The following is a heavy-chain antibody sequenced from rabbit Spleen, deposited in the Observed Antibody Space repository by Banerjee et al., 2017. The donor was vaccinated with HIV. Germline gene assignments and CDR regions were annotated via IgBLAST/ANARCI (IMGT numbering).Heavy chain of an antibody. CDR3: ARDLVAVIGWNFNL. D-gene: IGHD1-1*01. CDR1: GFSFSSSDY. V-gene: IGHV1S40*01. Sequence: QSLEESGGDLVKPGASLTLTCTASGFSFSSSDYWGWVGQAPGKGLEWISCIAGSSSGFTYSATWAKGRFTISRTSSTTVTLQMTSLTAADTATYFCARDLVAVIGWNFNLWGPGTLVTVS. CDR2: IAGSSSGFT. J-gene: IGHJ4*01.